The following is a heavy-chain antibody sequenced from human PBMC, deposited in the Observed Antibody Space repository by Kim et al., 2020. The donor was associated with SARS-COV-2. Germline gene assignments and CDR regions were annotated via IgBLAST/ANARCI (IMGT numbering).Heavy chain of an antibody. J-gene: IGHJ3*02. CDR2: IAAGGDST. CDR3: AKERVVPATGDAFDI. V-gene: IGHV3-23*01. D-gene: IGHD2-21*02. CDR1: GFTFSLYA. Sequence: GGSLRLSCTASGFTFSLYAMTWVRHSPGKGLEWVSNIAAGGDSTYYADSVKGRFTISRDNSKNMLYLQMNSLGAEDTAVYHCAKERVVPATGDAFDIWGLGTMVTVSS.